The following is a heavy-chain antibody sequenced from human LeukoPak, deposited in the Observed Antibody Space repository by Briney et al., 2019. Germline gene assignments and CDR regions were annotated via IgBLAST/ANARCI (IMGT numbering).Heavy chain of an antibody. D-gene: IGHD1-26*01. V-gene: IGHV4-59*08. CDR2: IYYSGST. J-gene: IGHJ4*02. Sequence: PSETLSLTCTVSGGSINNYYWNWIRQPPGKGPEWIGYIYYSGSTNYNPSLKSRVTISVDTSKNQFSLNLSSVTAADTAVYYCARVSGSYWYWGQGTLVTVSS. CDR1: GGSINNYY. CDR3: ARVSGSYWY.